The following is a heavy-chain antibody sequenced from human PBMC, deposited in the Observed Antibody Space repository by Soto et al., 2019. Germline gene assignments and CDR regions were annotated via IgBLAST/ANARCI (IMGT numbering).Heavy chain of an antibody. V-gene: IGHV3-23*01. D-gene: IGHD1-26*01. Sequence: VHLLESGGALVQPGGSLRLSCVASGFTFRSYHMSWVRQAPGKGLEWVSGISDSGARTDYADSVKGRFTVSRDNSKNTLYLQMNALRSEDTAIYFCAKRELDDNWAQGTLVTVSS. J-gene: IGHJ4*02. CDR1: GFTFRSYH. CDR2: ISDSGART. CDR3: AKRELDDN.